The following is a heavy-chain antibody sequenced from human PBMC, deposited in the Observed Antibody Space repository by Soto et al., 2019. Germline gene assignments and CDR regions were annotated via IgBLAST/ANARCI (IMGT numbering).Heavy chain of an antibody. CDR1: GFTFSSYA. Sequence: QVQLVESGGGVVQPGRSLRLSCAASGFTFSSYAMHWVRQAPGKGLEWVAVISYDGSNKYYADSVKGRFTISRDNSKNTLYLQMNSLRAEDTAVYYCVYGDYGGAPGRNYYYYGMDVWGQGTTVTVSS. V-gene: IGHV3-30-3*01. CDR3: VYGDYGGAPGRNYYYYGMDV. J-gene: IGHJ6*02. CDR2: ISYDGSNK. D-gene: IGHD4-17*01.